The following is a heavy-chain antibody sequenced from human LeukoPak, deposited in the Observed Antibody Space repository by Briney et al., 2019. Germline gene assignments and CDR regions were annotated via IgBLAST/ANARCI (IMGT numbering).Heavy chain of an antibody. CDR3: ARGGTFDGSGSYYSFDY. CDR1: GYTFTNHG. CDR2: MNPNSGNT. Sequence: ASVKVSCKASGYTFTNHGINWVRQATGQGLEWMGWMNPNSGNTGYAQKFQGRVTVTRNTSMSTAYMELSSLRSEDTAVYYCARGGTFDGSGSYYSFDYWGQGTLVTVSS. D-gene: IGHD3-10*01. J-gene: IGHJ4*02. V-gene: IGHV1-8*02.